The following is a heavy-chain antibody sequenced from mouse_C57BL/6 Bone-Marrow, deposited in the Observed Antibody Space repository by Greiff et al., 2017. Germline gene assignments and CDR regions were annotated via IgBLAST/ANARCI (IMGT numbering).Heavy chain of an antibody. J-gene: IGHJ2*01. Sequence: VQLQQSGAELARPGASVKLSCKASGYTFTSYGISWVKQRTGQGLEWIGEIYPRSGNTYYNEKFKGKATLTADKSSSTAYMELRSLTSEDSAVXFCAREAGWLLPFDYWGQGTTRTVSS. V-gene: IGHV1-81*01. CDR1: GYTFTSYG. D-gene: IGHD2-3*01. CDR3: AREAGWLLPFDY. CDR2: IYPRSGNT.